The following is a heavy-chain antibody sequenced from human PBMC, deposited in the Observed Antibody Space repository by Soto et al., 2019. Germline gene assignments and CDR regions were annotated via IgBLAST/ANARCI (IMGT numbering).Heavy chain of an antibody. Sequence: SETLSLTCTVSGGSIRNYYWSWIRQPPGKGLEWIGYIYDSGYTNYNPSLKSRVTISVDTSKNQFSLKLSSVTAADTAVYYCARAALVQEYYFDYWGQGTLVTVSS. CDR1: GGSIRNYY. D-gene: IGHD3-9*01. V-gene: IGHV4-59*01. J-gene: IGHJ4*02. CDR3: ARAALVQEYYFDY. CDR2: IYDSGYT.